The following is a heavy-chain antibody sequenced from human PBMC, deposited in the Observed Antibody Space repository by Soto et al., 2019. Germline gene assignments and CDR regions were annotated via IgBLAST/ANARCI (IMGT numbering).Heavy chain of an antibody. CDR2: IYYSGST. Sequence: PSETRSRTCTVSGGSGSSGIYYWIWIRQPPGKVLEWIGYIYYSGSTNYNPSLKSRVTISVDTSKNQFSLKLSSVTAADTAVYYCARTMVGARAGYFDYWGRGTLVTVSS. CDR1: GGSGSSGIYY. CDR3: ARTMVGARAGYFDY. J-gene: IGHJ4*02. V-gene: IGHV4-61*01. D-gene: IGHD1-26*01.